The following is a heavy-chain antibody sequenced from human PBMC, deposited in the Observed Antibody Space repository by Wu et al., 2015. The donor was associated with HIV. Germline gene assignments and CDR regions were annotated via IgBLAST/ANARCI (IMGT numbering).Heavy chain of an antibody. D-gene: IGHD2-21*02. Sequence: QVQLVQSGAEVKKPGSSVKVSCKASGGTFSSYAISWVRQAPGQGLEWMGRIIPIFGTANYAQKFQGRVTITADESTSTAYMELSSLRSEDTAVYYCARIRCGGDCVTRSFNVFLIIWGPRDKWSPSLQ. V-gene: IGHV1-69*13. CDR2: IIPIFGTA. CDR1: GGTFSSYA. J-gene: IGHJ3*02. CDR3: ARIRCGGDCVTRSFNVFLII.